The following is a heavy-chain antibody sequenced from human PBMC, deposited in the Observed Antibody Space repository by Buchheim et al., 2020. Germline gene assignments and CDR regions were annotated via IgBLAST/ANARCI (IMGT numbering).Heavy chain of an antibody. CDR2: INGVGTTT. D-gene: IGHD6-19*01. CDR1: GFTFSSYA. J-gene: IGHJ4*02. Sequence: EVELLESGGGLVQPGGSLRLSCAASGFTFSSYAMSWVRQAPGKGLEWVSTINGVGTTTYYGDSVQGRFTISRDNSRNMLYLQMNSLRAEDSALYYGANNRNSGWSHQYWGQGTL. V-gene: IGHV3-23*01. CDR3: ANNRNSGWSHQY.